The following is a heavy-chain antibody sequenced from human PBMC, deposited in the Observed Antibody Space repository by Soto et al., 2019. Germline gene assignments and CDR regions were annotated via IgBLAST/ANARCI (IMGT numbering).Heavy chain of an antibody. CDR1: GYTFTSYD. V-gene: IGHV1-8*01. D-gene: IGHD5-12*01. J-gene: IGHJ6*02. CDR3: ARVEMATIYYYYGMDV. CDR2: MNPNSGNT. Sequence: ASVKVSCKASGYTFTSYDINWVRQATGQGLEWMGWMNPNSGNTGYAQKFQGRVTMTRNTSISTAYMELSSLRSEDTAVYYCARVEMATIYYYYGMDVWGQGTTVTVSS.